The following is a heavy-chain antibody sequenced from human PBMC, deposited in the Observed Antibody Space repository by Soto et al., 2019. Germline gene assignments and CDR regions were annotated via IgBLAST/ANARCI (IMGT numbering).Heavy chain of an antibody. V-gene: IGHV4-31*03. J-gene: IGHJ4*02. D-gene: IGHD3-3*01. Sequence: PSETLSLTCTVSGGSINSGGYYWSWIRQHPGKGLEWFGDIYYRGSTNYNPSLKSRVTISIDTSKNQFSLKLSSVTAADTAVYYCARAQPFFGIITVFDHWGQGTLVTVSS. CDR2: IYYRGST. CDR3: ARAQPFFGIITVFDH. CDR1: GGSINSGGYY.